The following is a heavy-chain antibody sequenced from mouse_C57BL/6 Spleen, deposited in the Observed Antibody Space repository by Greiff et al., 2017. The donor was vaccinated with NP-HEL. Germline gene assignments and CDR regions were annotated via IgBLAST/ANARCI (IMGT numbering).Heavy chain of an antibody. Sequence: VQLQQPGAELVKPGASVKMSCKASGYTFTSYWITWVKQRPGQGLEWIGDIYPGSGSTNYNEKFKSKAKLTVDTSSSTAYMQLSSLTSEDSAVYYCARAYSNYEDYAMDYWGQGTSVTVSS. J-gene: IGHJ4*01. CDR1: GYTFTSYW. CDR2: IYPGSGST. D-gene: IGHD2-5*01. V-gene: IGHV1-55*01. CDR3: ARAYSNYEDYAMDY.